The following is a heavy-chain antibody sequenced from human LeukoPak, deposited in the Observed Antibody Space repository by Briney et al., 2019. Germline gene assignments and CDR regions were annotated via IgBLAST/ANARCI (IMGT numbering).Heavy chain of an antibody. D-gene: IGHD5-24*01. Sequence: GGSLRPSCAASGFSFRDSCMSWVRDAPGKGREGVANIKKDGSEAPYVDSVKGRLIVSRDNARQSFFLEMKSLRVEDTAVYYCATYDNWVAGDVWGQGTTVSVSS. CDR1: GFSFRDSC. V-gene: IGHV3-7*01. J-gene: IGHJ6*02. CDR2: IKKDGSEA. CDR3: ATYDNWVAGDV.